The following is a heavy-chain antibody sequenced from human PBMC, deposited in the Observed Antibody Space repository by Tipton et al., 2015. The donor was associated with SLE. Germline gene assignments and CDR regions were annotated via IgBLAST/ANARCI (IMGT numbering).Heavy chain of an antibody. CDR2: IHYSGTA. Sequence: TLSLTCTVSGASIRSYYWSWIRQSPGKGLEWIGHIHYSGTAYYNPSLKSRVSISVDTSSNQFFLKVNSVTAEDTAVYYCATDRGFGDPRWFDPWGQGTLVTVSS. V-gene: IGHV4-59*01. D-gene: IGHD4-17*01. CDR3: ATDRGFGDPRWFDP. CDR1: GASIRSYY. J-gene: IGHJ5*02.